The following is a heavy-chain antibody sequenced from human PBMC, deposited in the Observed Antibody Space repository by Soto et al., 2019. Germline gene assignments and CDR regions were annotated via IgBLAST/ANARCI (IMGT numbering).Heavy chain of an antibody. J-gene: IGHJ6*02. D-gene: IGHD1-26*01. V-gene: IGHV4-59*08. CDR2: IYYSGST. CDR1: NGSISSYY. CDR3: ARHVGPTSRYCYGMDV. Sequence: QVQLQESGPGLVKPSETLSLTCTVSNGSISSYYWSWIRQPPGKGLEWIGYIYYSGSTNYNPSLKSRVTLSXXTXKXXFSLKLSSVAAADTAVYYCARHVGPTSRYCYGMDVWGQGTTVTVSS.